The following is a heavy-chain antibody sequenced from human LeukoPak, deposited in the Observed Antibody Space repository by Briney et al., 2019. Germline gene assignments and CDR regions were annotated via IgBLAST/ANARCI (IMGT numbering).Heavy chain of an antibody. CDR2: INSDGTDI. J-gene: IGHJ1*01. V-gene: IGHV3-74*01. CDR1: GFTFSSYW. D-gene: IGHD3-22*01. Sequence: GGSLRLSSAASGFTFSSYWMHWVRQAPGKGLEWVARINSDGTDISYGDSVKGRFTISRDNAKNTLYLQMNSLRVEDTAVYYCARVGYYDSTNYYSYFQHWGQGTLVTVSS. CDR3: ARVGYYDSTNYYSYFQH.